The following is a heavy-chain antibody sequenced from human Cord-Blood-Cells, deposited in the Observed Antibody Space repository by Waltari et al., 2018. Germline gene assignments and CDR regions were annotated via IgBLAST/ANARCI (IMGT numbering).Heavy chain of an antibody. Sequence: QVQLVESGGGVVQPGRSLRLSCAASGFTFSSYAMHWVRQAQGKGLEWVAVISYDGSNKYYADSVKGRFTISRDNSKNTLYLQMNSLRAEDTAVYYCAREGGGATFDYWGQGTLVTVSS. D-gene: IGHD1-26*01. CDR3: AREGGGATFDY. J-gene: IGHJ4*02. CDR1: GFTFSSYA. CDR2: ISYDGSNK. V-gene: IGHV3-30-3*01.